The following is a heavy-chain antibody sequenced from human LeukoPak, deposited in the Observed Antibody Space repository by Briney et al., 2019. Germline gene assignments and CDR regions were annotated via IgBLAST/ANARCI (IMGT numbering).Heavy chain of an antibody. CDR2: ISAYNGNT. D-gene: IGHD5-18*01. CDR1: AYTFTTYG. Sequence: GASVKVSCSASAYTFTTYGTSWVPQAPGQGLEWMGWISAYNGNTNYAQKLQGRVTMTTDTSTSTAYMELRSLRSDDTAVYYCARPTVTAMAVYYGPAVWGQGTTVTVSS. V-gene: IGHV1-18*01. CDR3: ARPTVTAMAVYYGPAV. J-gene: IGHJ6*02.